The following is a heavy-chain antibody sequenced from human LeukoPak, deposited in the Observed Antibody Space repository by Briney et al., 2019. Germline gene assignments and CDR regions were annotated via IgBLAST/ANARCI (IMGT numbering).Heavy chain of an antibody. CDR3: AKDSGAFDI. Sequence: GGSLRLSCAASGFTFSSYDIHWVRQAPGKGLEWVASIKCDGTNKYYGDSVKGRFTISRDNSKNTLSLQMNSLRPEDTALYYCAKDSGAFDIWGQGTMVTVSS. CDR2: IKCDGTNK. J-gene: IGHJ3*02. V-gene: IGHV3-30*02. CDR1: GFTFSSYD.